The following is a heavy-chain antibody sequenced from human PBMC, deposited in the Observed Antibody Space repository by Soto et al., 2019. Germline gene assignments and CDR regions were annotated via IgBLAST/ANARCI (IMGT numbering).Heavy chain of an antibody. CDR3: ARVLTVAGNYYYYGMDV. J-gene: IGHJ6*02. V-gene: IGHV4-59*01. CDR2: IYYSGST. D-gene: IGHD6-19*01. Sequence: SETLSLTCTVSGGSISSYYWSWIRHPPGKGLEWIGYIYYSGSTNYNPSLKSRVTISVDTSKNQFSLKLSSVTAADTAVYYCARVLTVAGNYYYYGMDVWGQGTTVTASS. CDR1: GGSISSYY.